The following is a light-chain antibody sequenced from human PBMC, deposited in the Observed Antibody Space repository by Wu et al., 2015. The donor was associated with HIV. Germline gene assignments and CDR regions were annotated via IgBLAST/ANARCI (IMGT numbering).Light chain of an antibody. CDR2: KAS. CDR1: ESINRW. V-gene: IGKV1-5*03. J-gene: IGKJ1*01. Sequence: SVGDSITTSPCTGPRESINRWLAWYQQKPGKAPNYLIYKASSLQSGVPSRFSGSGSGTEFTLTISSLQPDDFATYYCQQYHNFSPERTFGQGTKVEIK. CDR3: QQYHNFSPERT.